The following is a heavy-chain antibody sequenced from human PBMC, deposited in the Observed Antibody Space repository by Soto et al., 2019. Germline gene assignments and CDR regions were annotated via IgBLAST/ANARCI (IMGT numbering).Heavy chain of an antibody. J-gene: IGHJ5*02. V-gene: IGHV4-59*01. CDR2: IYYSGST. CDR1: GGSISSYY. CDR3: AREGYSGSYQGWFDP. D-gene: IGHD1-26*01. Sequence: PSETLSLTCTVSGGSISSYYWSWIRQPPGKGLEWIGYIYYSGSTSYNPSLKSRVTISVDTSKNQFSLKLSSVTAADTAVYYCAREGYSGSYQGWFDPWGQGTLVTAPQ.